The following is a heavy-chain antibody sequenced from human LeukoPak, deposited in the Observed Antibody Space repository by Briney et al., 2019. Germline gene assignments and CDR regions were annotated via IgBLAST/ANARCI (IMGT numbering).Heavy chain of an antibody. CDR3: ARVDRPRTGAIDY. J-gene: IGHJ4*02. Sequence: KPSETLSLTCAVSGGSISSSNWWSWVRQPPGKGLEWIGEIYHSGSTNYNPSLKSRVTISVDKSKNQFSLKLSSVTAADTAVYYCARVDRPRTGAIDYWGQGTLVTVSS. D-gene: IGHD2-8*02. CDR1: GGSISSSNW. CDR2: IYHSGST. V-gene: IGHV4-4*02.